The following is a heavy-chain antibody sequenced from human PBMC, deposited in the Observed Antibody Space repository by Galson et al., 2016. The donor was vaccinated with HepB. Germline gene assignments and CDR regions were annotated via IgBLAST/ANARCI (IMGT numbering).Heavy chain of an antibody. CDR1: GFIFDDHG. CDR2: ITCIGGSA. CDR3: TRNQGSGGGSCYDH. J-gene: IGHJ5*02. D-gene: IGHD2-15*01. V-gene: IGHV3-20*04. Sequence: SLRLSCAASGFIFDDHGMSWVRLVPGKGLEWVSGITCIGGSAIYAYSVKGRFTISRDSAKNSLYLQMNSLRAEDTALYYCTRNQGSGGGSCYDHWGQGTLVTVSS.